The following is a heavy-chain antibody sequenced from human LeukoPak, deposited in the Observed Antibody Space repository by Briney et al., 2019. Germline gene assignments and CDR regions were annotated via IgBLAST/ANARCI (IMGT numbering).Heavy chain of an antibody. D-gene: IGHD6-6*01. CDR2: IIPIFGTA. CDR3: ASAPKYSSSSPFDY. J-gene: IGHJ4*02. Sequence: ASVKVSCKASGGTLSSYAISWVRQAPGQGLEWMGGIIPIFGTANYAQKFQGRVTITADESTSTAYMELSSLRSEDTAVYYCASAPKYSSSSPFDYWGQGTLVTVSS. V-gene: IGHV1-69*13. CDR1: GGTLSSYA.